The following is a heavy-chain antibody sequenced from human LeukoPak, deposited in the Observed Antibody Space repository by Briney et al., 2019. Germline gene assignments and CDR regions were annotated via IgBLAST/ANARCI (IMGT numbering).Heavy chain of an antibody. CDR3: ARTRGAKEPPHPFDY. J-gene: IGHJ4*02. Sequence: EASVKVSCKASGYTFTSYGISWVRQAPGQGIEWMGWISAYNGNTNYAQKLQGRVTMTTDTSTSTAYMELRSLRSDDTAVYYCARTRGAKEPPHPFDYWGQGTLVTVSS. CDR2: ISAYNGNT. CDR1: GYTFTSYG. D-gene: IGHD2-2*01. V-gene: IGHV1-18*01.